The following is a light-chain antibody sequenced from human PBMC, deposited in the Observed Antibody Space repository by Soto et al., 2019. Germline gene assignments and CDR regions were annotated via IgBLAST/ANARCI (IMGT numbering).Light chain of an antibody. CDR2: DVS. J-gene: IGLJ2*01. V-gene: IGLV2-14*01. CDR1: SSDVGGYNY. CDR3: SSYTISTTQV. Sequence: QSALTQPASVSGSPGQSITISCTGTSSDVGGYNYVSWYQQHPGKAPKVMIYDVSNRPSGVSNLFSGSKSDNTASLTISGLQAEDEADYYCSSYTISTTQVFGGGTKLTVL.